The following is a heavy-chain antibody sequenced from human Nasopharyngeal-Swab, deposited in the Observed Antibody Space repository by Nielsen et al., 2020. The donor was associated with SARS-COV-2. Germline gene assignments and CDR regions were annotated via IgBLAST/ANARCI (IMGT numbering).Heavy chain of an antibody. CDR2: ISSSSSTI. D-gene: IGHD6-19*01. CDR1: GFTFSSYS. V-gene: IGHV3-48*01. Sequence: GESLKISCAASGFTFSSYSMNWVRQAPGKGLEWVSYISSSSSTIYYADSVKGRFTISRDNAKNSLYLQMNSLRAEDTAVYYCASKAYSSGLTVDYYGMDVWGQGTTVTVSS. J-gene: IGHJ6*02. CDR3: ASKAYSSGLTVDYYGMDV.